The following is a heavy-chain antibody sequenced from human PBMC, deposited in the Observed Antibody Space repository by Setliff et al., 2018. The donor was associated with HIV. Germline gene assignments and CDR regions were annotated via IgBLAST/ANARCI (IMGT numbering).Heavy chain of an antibody. D-gene: IGHD6-6*01. CDR1: GHTFTTYA. J-gene: IGHJ4*02. CDR2: IIPVFGPP. Sequence: SVKVSCKASGHTFTTYAINWVRQASGQGLEWMGWIIPVFGPPNYAEKFQRRLTITADESTNTAYMELIGLKSEDTAVYYCARDPTGGAARFDYWGQGTLVTVSS. V-gene: IGHV1-69*13. CDR3: ARDPTGGAARFDY.